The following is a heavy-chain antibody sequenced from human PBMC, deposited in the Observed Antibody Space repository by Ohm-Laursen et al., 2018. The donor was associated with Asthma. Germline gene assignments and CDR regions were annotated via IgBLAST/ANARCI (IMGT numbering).Heavy chain of an antibody. J-gene: IGHJ4*02. D-gene: IGHD3-22*01. CDR1: GDSISSGNNY. CDR2: IYYSGIT. V-gene: IGHV4-31*03. CDR3: ARGTFYYESTGYYFFDH. Sequence: TLSLTCTVSGDSISSGNNYWSWIRQHPGKGLEWIGYIYYSGITYSNPSLRSRVFISVDTSKNQFSLKLSPVTAADTAVYYCARGTFYYESTGYYFFDHWGQGALVTVSS.